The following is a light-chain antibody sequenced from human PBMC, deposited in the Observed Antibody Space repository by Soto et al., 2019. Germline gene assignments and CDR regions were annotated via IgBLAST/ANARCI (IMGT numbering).Light chain of an antibody. CDR2: DVT. CDR1: SSDVGGYNY. Sequence: QSVLTQPASVSGSPGQSITISYTGTSSDVGGYNYVSWYQQHPGKAPKLMIYDVTNRPSGVSYRFSGSKSGNTASLTISGLQAEDEADYYCSSYTRTSTHVFGTGTKVTVL. J-gene: IGLJ1*01. CDR3: SSYTRTSTHV. V-gene: IGLV2-14*01.